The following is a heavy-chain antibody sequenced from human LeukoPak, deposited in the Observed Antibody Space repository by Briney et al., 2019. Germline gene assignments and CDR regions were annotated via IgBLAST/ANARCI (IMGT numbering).Heavy chain of an antibody. J-gene: IGHJ4*02. CDR1: YGSIGSYY. CDR3: AGGRYVTTRGGAAAGFLDY. D-gene: IGHD6-13*01. CDR2: IYYSGST. Sequence: SETLSLTCSVSYGSIGSYYWSWIRQPPGKGLEWIGYIYYSGSTNYNSSLKSRVTISVDTSKNHFSLKLTSVTAADTAVYYCAGGRYVTTRGGAAAGFLDYWGQGTLVTVST. V-gene: IGHV4-59*01.